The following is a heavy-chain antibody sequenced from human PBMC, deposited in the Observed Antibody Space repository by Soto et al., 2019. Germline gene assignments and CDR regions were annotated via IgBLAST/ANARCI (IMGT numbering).Heavy chain of an antibody. CDR1: GYTFTSYG. V-gene: IGHV1-18*01. D-gene: IGHD6-13*01. J-gene: IGHJ1*01. CDR2: ISAYNGNT. Sequence: QVQLVQSGAEVKKPGASVKVSCKASGYTFTSYGISWVRQAPGQGLEWMGWISAYNGNTTYAQKLQGRVTMTTDTSTSPAYMELRSLRSEDTAVYYWARDVRGLRSLRIAAAGTKYFQHWGQGTLVTVSS. CDR3: ARDVRGLRSLRIAAAGTKYFQH.